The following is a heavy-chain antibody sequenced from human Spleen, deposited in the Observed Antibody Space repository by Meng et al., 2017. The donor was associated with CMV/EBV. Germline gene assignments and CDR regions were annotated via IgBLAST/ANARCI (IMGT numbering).Heavy chain of an antibody. J-gene: IGHJ6*02. Sequence: GGSLRLSCAASGFIFNNYEMNWVRQAPGMGLEWVSYVSSSGSSIYYADSVKGRFTISRDNAKNSLYLQMNSLRAEDTGVYYCARDLLVDYYYGMDVWGQGTTVTVSS. CDR3: ARDLLVDYYYGMDV. CDR2: VSSSGSSI. D-gene: IGHD2-15*01. V-gene: IGHV3-48*03. CDR1: GFIFNNYE.